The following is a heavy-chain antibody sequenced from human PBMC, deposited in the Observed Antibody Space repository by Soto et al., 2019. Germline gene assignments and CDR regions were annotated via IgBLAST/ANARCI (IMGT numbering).Heavy chain of an antibody. CDR2: ISGSGGST. CDR3: AKDLGSGDYALTPYDAFDI. CDR1: GFTFSSYA. V-gene: IGHV3-23*01. Sequence: GGSLRLSCAASGFTFSSYAMSWVRQAPGKGLEWVSAISGSGGSTYYADSVKGRFTISRDNSKNTLYLQMNSLRAEDTAVYYCAKDLGSGDYALTPYDAFDIWGQGTMVTVSS. J-gene: IGHJ3*02. D-gene: IGHD2-2*01.